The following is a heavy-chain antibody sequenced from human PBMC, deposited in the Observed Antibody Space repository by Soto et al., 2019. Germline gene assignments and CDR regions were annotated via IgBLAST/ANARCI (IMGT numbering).Heavy chain of an antibody. J-gene: IGHJ6*02. Sequence: EVQLLESGGGLVQPGGSLRLSCAASGFTFTTYAMNWVRQAPGKGLEWVSTVSGSGGSTYHADSVKGRFTVSRDNSKNTCYLQMNSLRTEDTAVYYCAKQTPNAGSTVWGQGTTVTVSS. CDR3: AKQTPNAGSTV. V-gene: IGHV3-23*01. CDR2: VSGSGGST. CDR1: GFTFTTYA. D-gene: IGHD2-2*01.